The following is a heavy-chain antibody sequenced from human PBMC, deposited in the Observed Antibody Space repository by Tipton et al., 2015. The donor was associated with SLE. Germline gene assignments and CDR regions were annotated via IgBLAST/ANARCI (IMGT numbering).Heavy chain of an antibody. CDR1: GGSISSHY. D-gene: IGHD3-10*01. CDR2: IYSSGST. Sequence: TLSLTCTVSGGSISSHYCNWIRQPPGKGLEWIGYIYSSGSTNYNPSLKSRVTISADTSKNQFSLKLSSVTAADTAVYYCASGGYGSGSHYLGGWFDPWGRGTLVTVSS. J-gene: IGHJ5*02. V-gene: IGHV4-4*08. CDR3: ASGGYGSGSHYLGGWFDP.